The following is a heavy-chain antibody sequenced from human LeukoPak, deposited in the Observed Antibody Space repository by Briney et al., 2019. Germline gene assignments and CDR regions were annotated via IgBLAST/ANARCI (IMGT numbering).Heavy chain of an antibody. Sequence: ASVKVSCKASGYTFTSYYMHWVRQAPGQGLEWMGIINPSGGSTSYAQKFRGRVTMTRDMSTSTVHMELSSLRSEDTAVYYCARGLAIRPEDYWGQGTLVTVSS. V-gene: IGHV1-46*01. J-gene: IGHJ4*02. CDR1: GYTFTSYY. CDR3: ARGLAIRPEDY. CDR2: INPSGGST.